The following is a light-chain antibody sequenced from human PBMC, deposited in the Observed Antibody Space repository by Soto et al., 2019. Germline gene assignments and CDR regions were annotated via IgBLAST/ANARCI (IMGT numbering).Light chain of an antibody. CDR3: QHYNSYSEA. CDR2: KAS. J-gene: IGKJ1*01. Sequence: DIQMTHSPCTLSGSVGDRVTITCRASQTISSWLAWYQQKPGKAPKLLIYKASTLKSGVPSRFSGSGSGTEFTLTISSLQPDDFATYYCQHYNSYSEAFGQGTKVHIK. CDR1: QTISSW. V-gene: IGKV1-5*03.